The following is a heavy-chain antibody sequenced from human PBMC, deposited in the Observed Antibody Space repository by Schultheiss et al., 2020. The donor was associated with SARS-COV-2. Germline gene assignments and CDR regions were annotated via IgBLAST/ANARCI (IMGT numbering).Heavy chain of an antibody. J-gene: IGHJ4*02. D-gene: IGHD1-26*01. Sequence: ASVKVSCKASGYTFAIYGISWVRQAPGQGLEWMGWISAYNGNTKYAQKLQGRVTMTTDTSTSTAYMELRSLRSDDTAVYYCARASHSGNPYYFDYWGQGTLVTVSS. V-gene: IGHV1-18*01. CDR2: ISAYNGNT. CDR1: GYTFAIYG. CDR3: ARASHSGNPYYFDY.